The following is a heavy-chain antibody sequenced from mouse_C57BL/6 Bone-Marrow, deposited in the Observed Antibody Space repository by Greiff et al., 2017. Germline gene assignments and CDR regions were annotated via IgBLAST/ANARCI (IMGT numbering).Heavy chain of an antibody. D-gene: IGHD1-1*01. J-gene: IGHJ4*01. Sequence: EVKLEESGPGLVKPSQTVFLTCTVTGISITTGNYRWSWIRQFPGNKLEWIGYIYYSGTITYNPSLTSRTTITRDTPKNQFFLEMNSLTAEDTATYYCARDYYGSSYGYYAMDYWGQGTSVTVSS. V-gene: IGHV3-5*01. CDR3: ARDYYGSSYGYYAMDY. CDR2: IYYSGTI. CDR1: GISITTGNYR.